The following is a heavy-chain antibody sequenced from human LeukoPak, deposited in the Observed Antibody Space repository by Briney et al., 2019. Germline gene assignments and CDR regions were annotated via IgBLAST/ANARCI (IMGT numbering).Heavy chain of an antibody. J-gene: IGHJ4*02. Sequence: GGSLRLSCTASGFPFIEYSMDWVRQVPGKGLEWISYIGIDSGNTKYADSVRGRFTISADKAKNSLYLQMNSLRVEDTAVYYCARDHNYAFDNWGQGTLVSVAS. D-gene: IGHD1-1*01. CDR1: GFPFIEYS. CDR2: IGIDSGNT. CDR3: ARDHNYAFDN. V-gene: IGHV3-48*01.